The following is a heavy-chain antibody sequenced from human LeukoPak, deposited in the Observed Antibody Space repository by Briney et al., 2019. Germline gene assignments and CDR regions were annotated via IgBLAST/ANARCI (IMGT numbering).Heavy chain of an antibody. J-gene: IGHJ4*02. V-gene: IGHV3-53*01. CDR2: IYSGANT. CDR3: ARYPWGVGGTH. CDR1: GLTVSSNY. Sequence: PGGSLRLSCAASGLTVSSNYMSWVRQAPGKGLEWVSLIYSGANTYYADSVKGRFTVSRDNSKNTLYLQMNSLRAEDTAVYYCARYPWGVGGTHWGQGTLVTVSS. D-gene: IGHD1-26*01.